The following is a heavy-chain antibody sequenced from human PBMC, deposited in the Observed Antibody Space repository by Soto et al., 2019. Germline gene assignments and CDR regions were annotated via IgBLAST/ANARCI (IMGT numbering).Heavy chain of an antibody. J-gene: IGHJ6*02. V-gene: IGHV1-69*13. D-gene: IGHD6-19*01. CDR3: ARDPTVAGTYYYYYGMDV. CDR2: IIPIFGTA. CDR1: GGTFSSYA. Sequence: SVKVSCKASGGTFSSYAISWVRQAPGQGLEWMGGIIPIFGTANYAQKFQGRVTITADGSTSTAYMELSSLRSEDTAVYYCARDPTVAGTYYYYYGMDVWGQGTTVTVSS.